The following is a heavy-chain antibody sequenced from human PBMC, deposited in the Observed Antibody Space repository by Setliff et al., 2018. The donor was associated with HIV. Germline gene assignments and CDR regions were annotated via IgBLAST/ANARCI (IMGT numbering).Heavy chain of an antibody. Sequence: SETLSLTCAVYGGSFSGYYWSRIRQPPGKGLEWIGEINHSGSTNYNPSLKSRVTMSLDTSKNQFSLKLSSVTAADTAVYYCARGLSFYDPGGFDYWGQGTLVTVSS. V-gene: IGHV4-34*01. J-gene: IGHJ4*02. CDR1: GGSFSGYY. CDR2: INHSGST. D-gene: IGHD3-22*01. CDR3: ARGLSFYDPGGFDY.